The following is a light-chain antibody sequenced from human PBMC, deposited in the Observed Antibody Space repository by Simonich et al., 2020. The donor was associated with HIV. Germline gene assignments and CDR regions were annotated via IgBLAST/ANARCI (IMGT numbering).Light chain of an antibody. CDR1: QSLVYSSNNKNY. Sequence: DIVMTQSPDSLAVSLGERATINCKSSQSLVYSSNNKNYLAWYQQKPGQPPKLLIYWASTREAGVPDRFSGSGSGTDFTLTISSLQAEDVAVYYCQQYYSTPYTFGQGTKLEIK. CDR2: WAS. CDR3: QQYYSTPYT. V-gene: IGKV4-1*01. J-gene: IGKJ2*01.